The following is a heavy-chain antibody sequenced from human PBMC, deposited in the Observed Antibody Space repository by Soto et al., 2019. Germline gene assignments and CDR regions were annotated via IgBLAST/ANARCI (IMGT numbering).Heavy chain of an antibody. CDR3: AREYSFHYYYGMDV. D-gene: IGHD4-4*01. CDR1: GFTFSSYS. Sequence: GGSLRLSCAVSGFTFSSYSMNWVRQAPGKGLEWVSSISSSSSYIYYADSVKGRFTISRDNAKNSLYLQMNSLRAEDTAVYYCAREYSFHYYYGMDVWGQGTTVTVSS. CDR2: ISSSSSYI. J-gene: IGHJ6*02. V-gene: IGHV3-21*01.